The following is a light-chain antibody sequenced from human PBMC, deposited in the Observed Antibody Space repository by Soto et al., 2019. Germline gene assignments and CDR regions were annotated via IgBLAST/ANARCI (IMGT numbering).Light chain of an antibody. Sequence: EIVLTQSPATLSLSPGERATLSCRASQSVNTYLGWYQQRPGQAPILLIYDASNRATGIPARFSGSGSGTDFTLTVSSLEPEDFAVYYCQQRSCWPLTFGGGTKVEIK. CDR2: DAS. CDR1: QSVNTY. J-gene: IGKJ4*01. V-gene: IGKV3-11*01. CDR3: QQRSCWPLT.